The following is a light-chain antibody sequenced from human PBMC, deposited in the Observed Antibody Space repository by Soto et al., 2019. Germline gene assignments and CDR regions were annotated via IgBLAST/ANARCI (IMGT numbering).Light chain of an antibody. J-gene: IGKJ1*01. V-gene: IGKV3-20*01. CDR2: SAS. Sequence: DTVLTQSPGTLSLTSGERATLSCRASQSISGTYLAWYQQKPGQSPRLLIYSASTRAPGIPDRFSGSGSGTDFTLTISRLEPEDFAVYYCQHYGSSPSTVGRGTKVEIK. CDR1: QSISGTY. CDR3: QHYGSSPST.